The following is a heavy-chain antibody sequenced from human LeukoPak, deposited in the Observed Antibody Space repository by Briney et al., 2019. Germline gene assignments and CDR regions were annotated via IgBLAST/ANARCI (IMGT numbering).Heavy chain of an antibody. CDR3: AAPKEGSGWYQT. CDR1: GFTFTSSA. J-gene: IGHJ4*02. D-gene: IGHD6-19*01. Sequence: SVNVSCKASGFTFTSSAVQWVRQARGQRLEWIGWIVVGSGNTNYAQKFQERVTITREMSTSTAYMELSSLRSEDTAVYYCAAPKEGSGWYQTWGQGTLVTVSS. CDR2: IVVGSGNT. V-gene: IGHV1-58*01.